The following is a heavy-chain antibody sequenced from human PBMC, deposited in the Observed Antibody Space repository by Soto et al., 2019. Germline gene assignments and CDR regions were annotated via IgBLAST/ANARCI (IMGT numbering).Heavy chain of an antibody. V-gene: IGHV4-59*08. D-gene: IGHD4-17*01. Sequence: PSETLSLTCTVSGGSISSYYWSWIRQPPGKGLEWIGYIYYSGSTNYNPSLKSRVTISVDTSKNQFSLKLSSVTAADTAVYYCARHPPPLLHGDYFFDYWGQGTLVTVSS. CDR1: GGSISSYY. J-gene: IGHJ4*02. CDR3: ARHPPPLLHGDYFFDY. CDR2: IYYSGST.